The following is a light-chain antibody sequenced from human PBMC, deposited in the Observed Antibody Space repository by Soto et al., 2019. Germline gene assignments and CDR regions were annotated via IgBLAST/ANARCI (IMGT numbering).Light chain of an antibody. Sequence: IRMTQSPSSLSASTGDRVTITCRASQSIGKHLNWYQQKPGKAPKFLIYAASSLQSGVPSRFSGSGSGTDFTLTVDSLQPEDFATYYCQQSYSSPVTFGQGTRLEIK. V-gene: IGKV1-39*01. CDR3: QQSYSSPVT. CDR2: AAS. J-gene: IGKJ5*01. CDR1: QSIGKH.